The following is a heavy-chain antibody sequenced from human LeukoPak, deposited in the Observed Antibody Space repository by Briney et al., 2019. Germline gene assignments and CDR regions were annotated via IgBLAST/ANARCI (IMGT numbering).Heavy chain of an antibody. CDR1: GYTFTNYG. D-gene: IGHD6-13*01. CDR3: ARFLIIAAAFDY. J-gene: IGHJ4*02. Sequence: AASVKVSCKPSGYTFTNYGFSWVRQAPGQGLEWMGWISAYNGNTNYAQKLQGRVTMTTDTSTSTAYMELRSLRSDDTAVYYCARFLIIAAAFDYWGQGTLVTVSS. V-gene: IGHV1-18*01. CDR2: ISAYNGNT.